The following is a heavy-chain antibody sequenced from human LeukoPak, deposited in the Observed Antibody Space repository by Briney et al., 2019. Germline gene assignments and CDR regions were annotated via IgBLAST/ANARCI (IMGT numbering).Heavy chain of an antibody. V-gene: IGHV1-69*05. CDR3: ARSLDIVVVPAAHAYYYYYMDV. Sequence: SVKVSCKASGGTFSSYAISWVRQAPGQGLEWMGGIITICGTANYAQKFQGRVTITTDESTSTAYMELSSLRSEDTAVYYCARSLDIVVVPAAHAYYYYYMDVWGKGTTVTVSS. J-gene: IGHJ6*03. D-gene: IGHD2-2*03. CDR2: IITICGTA. CDR1: GGTFSSYA.